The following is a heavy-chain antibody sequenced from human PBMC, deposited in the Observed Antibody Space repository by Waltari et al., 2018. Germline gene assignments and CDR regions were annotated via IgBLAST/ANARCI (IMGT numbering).Heavy chain of an antibody. CDR3: TRTRGGDDY. J-gene: IGHJ4*02. Sequence: EVQLVESGGGLVQPGESLRLSCAASGFTFSSYAMNWVRQAPGKGLEWVSYISSSCSSIYYADSVKGRFTISRDNAKNSLYLQMNSLRAEDTAVYYCTRTRGGDDYWGQGTLVTVSS. D-gene: IGHD2-21*01. CDR2: ISSSCSSI. V-gene: IGHV3-48*04. CDR1: GFTFSSYA.